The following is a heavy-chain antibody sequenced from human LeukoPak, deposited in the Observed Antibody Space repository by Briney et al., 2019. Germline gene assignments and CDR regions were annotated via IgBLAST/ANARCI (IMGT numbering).Heavy chain of an antibody. CDR2: INHSGST. CDR1: GGSFSGYY. CDR3: ARVDDYGDYGRFDP. Sequence: SETLSLTCAVYGGSFSGYYWSWIRQPPGKGLEWIGEINHSGSTNYNPSLKSRVTISVDTSKNQFSLKLSSVTAADTAVYYCARVDDYGDYGRFDPWGQGTLVTVSS. D-gene: IGHD4-17*01. J-gene: IGHJ5*02. V-gene: IGHV4-34*01.